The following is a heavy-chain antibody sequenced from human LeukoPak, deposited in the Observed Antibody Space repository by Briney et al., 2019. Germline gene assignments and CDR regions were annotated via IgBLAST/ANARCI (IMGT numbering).Heavy chain of an antibody. J-gene: IGHJ6*04. CDR1: GFMFSTYE. V-gene: IGHV3-48*03. CDR2: ISSSGTMI. CDR3: AELGITMIGGV. D-gene: IGHD3-10*02. Sequence: GGSLRLSCAASGFMFSTYEMNWVRQAPGKGLEWVSYISSSGTMIYYADSVKGRFTISRDNAKNSLYLQMNSLRAEDTAVYYCAELGITMIGGVWGKGTTVTISS.